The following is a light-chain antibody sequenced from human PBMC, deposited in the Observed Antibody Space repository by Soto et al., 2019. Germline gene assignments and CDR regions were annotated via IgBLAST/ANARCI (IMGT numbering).Light chain of an antibody. CDR1: QSVSSN. Sequence: ETVMTQSPDTLSLSPGESATLSCRASQSVSSNLAWYQWRPGQAPRLLIYRASTRAPGIPARFSGSGSGTEFPLTISSLQSEDFTVYYCQQYNNWPPITFGQGTRLGIK. CDR3: QQYNNWPPIT. V-gene: IGKV3-15*01. J-gene: IGKJ5*01. CDR2: RAS.